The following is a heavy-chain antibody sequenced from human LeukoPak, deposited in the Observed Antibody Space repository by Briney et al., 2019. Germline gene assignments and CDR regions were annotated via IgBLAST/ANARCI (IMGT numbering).Heavy chain of an antibody. D-gene: IGHD2-2*01. CDR2: INPSGGST. CDR3: ARDRKYQLPSNWFDP. V-gene: IGHV1-46*01. J-gene: IGHJ5*02. Sequence: ASVKVSCKASGYTFTSYYMHWVRQAPGQGLEWMGIINPSGGSTSYAQKFQGRVTMTRDTSTSTVYMELSSLRSEDTAVYYCARDRKYQLPSNWFDPWGQGTLVTVSS. CDR1: GYTFTSYY.